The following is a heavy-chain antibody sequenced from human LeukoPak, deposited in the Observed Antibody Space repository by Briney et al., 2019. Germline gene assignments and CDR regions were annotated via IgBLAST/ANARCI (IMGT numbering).Heavy chain of an antibody. V-gene: IGHV4-34*01. J-gene: IGHJ3*02. CDR2: INHSGST. CDR3: ARRFLSCSGGSCYYNAFDI. Sequence: SETLSLTCAVYGGSFSGYYWSWIRQPPGKGLEWIGEINHSGSTNYNPSLKSRVTISVDTSKNQFSLKLSSVTAADTAVYYCARRFLSCSGGSCYYNAFDIWGQGTMVTVSS. D-gene: IGHD2-15*01. CDR1: GGSFSGYY.